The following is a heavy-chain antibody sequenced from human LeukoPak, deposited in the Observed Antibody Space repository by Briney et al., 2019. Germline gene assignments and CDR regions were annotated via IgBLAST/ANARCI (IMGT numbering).Heavy chain of an antibody. J-gene: IGHJ3*01. CDR1: GFTFSNYG. CDR3: AKDPRLCGGDCSTTIDF. D-gene: IGHD2-21*02. Sequence: GSLRLSCAASGFTFSNYGLSWVRQAPGQGLEWVSSISDSSGGRTPYADSVKGRFTISRDNSKNTLYLQMNSLRVEDTAIYYCAKDPRLCGGDCSTTIDFWGQGTMVTVSP. CDR2: ISDSSGGRT. V-gene: IGHV3-23*01.